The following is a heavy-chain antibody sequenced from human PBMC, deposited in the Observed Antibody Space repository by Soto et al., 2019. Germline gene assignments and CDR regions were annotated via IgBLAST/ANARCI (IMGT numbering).Heavy chain of an antibody. CDR2: IYYSGST. J-gene: IGHJ5*02. CDR3: ARGVLWFGELYLPSSPLGGFDP. Sequence: SETLSLTCTVSGGSISSGGYYWSWIRQHPGKGLEWIGYIYYSGSTYYNPSLKSRVTISVDTSKNQFSLKLSSVTAADTAVYYCARGVLWFGELYLPSSPLGGFDPWGQGTLVTVS. V-gene: IGHV4-31*03. D-gene: IGHD3-10*01. CDR1: GGSISSGGYY.